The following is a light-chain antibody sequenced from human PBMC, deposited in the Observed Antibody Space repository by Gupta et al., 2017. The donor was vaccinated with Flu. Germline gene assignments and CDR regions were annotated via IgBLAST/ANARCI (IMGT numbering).Light chain of an antibody. Sequence: ERATLSCRASQRIITNYLAWYQQKPGQAPRLLIFGASSRATGIPDRFSGSGSGTDFTLAISRLEPEDFAVYYCQQYGSSPYSFGRGTKLEI. CDR3: QQYGSSPYS. CDR1: QRIITNY. CDR2: GAS. J-gene: IGKJ2*01. V-gene: IGKV3-20*01.